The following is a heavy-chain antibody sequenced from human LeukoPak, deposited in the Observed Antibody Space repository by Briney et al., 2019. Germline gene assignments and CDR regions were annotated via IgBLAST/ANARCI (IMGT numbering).Heavy chain of an antibody. CDR2: ISAYNGNT. Sequence: ASVKVSCKASGYTFTSCGISWVRQAPGQGLEWMGWISAYNGNTNYAQKLQGRVTMTTDTSTSTAYMELRSLRSDDTAVYYCAREGGTMVRYGMDVWGQGTTVTVSS. D-gene: IGHD3-10*01. J-gene: IGHJ6*02. CDR3: AREGGTMVRYGMDV. CDR1: GYTFTSCG. V-gene: IGHV1-18*01.